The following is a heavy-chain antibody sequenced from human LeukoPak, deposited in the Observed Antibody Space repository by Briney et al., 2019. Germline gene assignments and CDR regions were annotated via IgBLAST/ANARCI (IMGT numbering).Heavy chain of an antibody. D-gene: IGHD4-23*01. Sequence: GGSLRLSCAASGFTFSSYAMSWVRQAPGKGLEWVSAISGSGGSTYYADSVKGRFTISRDNSKNTLYLQMNSLRAEDTAVYYCATRTSGGNSYYFDYWCQGTLVTVSS. CDR2: ISGSGGST. CDR1: GFTFSSYA. CDR3: ATRTSGGNSYYFDY. J-gene: IGHJ4*02. V-gene: IGHV3-23*01.